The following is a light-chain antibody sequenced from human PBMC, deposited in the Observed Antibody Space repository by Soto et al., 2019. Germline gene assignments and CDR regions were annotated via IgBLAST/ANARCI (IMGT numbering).Light chain of an antibody. CDR1: SSNIGAGYD. Sequence: QSVLTQPPSVSGAPGQRITISCTGISSNIGAGYDVHWYQQLPGTAPKLLIYGNSNRPSGVPDRFSGSKSGTSASLAITGLQAEDEADYYCQSYDSSLRVFGGGTKLTVL. J-gene: IGLJ2*01. CDR3: QSYDSSLRV. V-gene: IGLV1-40*01. CDR2: GNS.